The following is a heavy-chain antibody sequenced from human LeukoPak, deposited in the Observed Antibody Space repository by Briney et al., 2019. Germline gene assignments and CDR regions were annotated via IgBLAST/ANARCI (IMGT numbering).Heavy chain of an antibody. D-gene: IGHD3-10*01. CDR2: INPNSGGT. V-gene: IGHV1-2*02. CDR1: GYTFTGYY. Sequence: ASVKVSCKASGYTFTGYYMHWVRQAPGQGLEWMGWINPNSGGTNYAQKFQGRVTMTRDTSIGTAYMELSRLRSDDTAVYYCARDRGIDYYGSGSYYRHYYYYMDVWGKGTTVTVSS. J-gene: IGHJ6*03. CDR3: ARDRGIDYYGSGSYYRHYYYYMDV.